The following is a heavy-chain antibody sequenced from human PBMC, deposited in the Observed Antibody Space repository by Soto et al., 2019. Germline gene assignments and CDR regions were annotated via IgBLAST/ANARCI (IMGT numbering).Heavy chain of an antibody. CDR2: IIPMLDSV. CDR3: ARTYHYDSGGKPYFYYGMDV. D-gene: IGHD3-22*01. V-gene: IGHV1-69*05. Sequence: QVQLVQSGAEVRKPGSPVKVSCKASGGTFDNYAITWVRQAPGQGLEWMGGIIPMLDSVNYAEKFQDRVTIIPDESTGTAYMEVSSLKSEDAAVYYCARTYHYDSGGKPYFYYGMDVWGQGTTVTVSS. J-gene: IGHJ6*02. CDR1: GGTFDNYA.